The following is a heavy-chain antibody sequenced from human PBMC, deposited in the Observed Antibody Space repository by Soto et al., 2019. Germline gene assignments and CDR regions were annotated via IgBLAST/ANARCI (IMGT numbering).Heavy chain of an antibody. CDR3: AREDKGGPDY. CDR2: IKQDGSEM. Sequence: EVQLVESGGGLVQPGGSLRLSCTASGFTFNLYYMTWVRQAPGKGLEWVGNIKQDGSEMFLVDSVKGRFTISRDNAKDSLYLQMNSLRAEDTAVYYCAREDKGGPDYWGQGTLVTVSS. V-gene: IGHV3-7*01. CDR1: GFTFNLYY. J-gene: IGHJ4*02. D-gene: IGHD3-16*01.